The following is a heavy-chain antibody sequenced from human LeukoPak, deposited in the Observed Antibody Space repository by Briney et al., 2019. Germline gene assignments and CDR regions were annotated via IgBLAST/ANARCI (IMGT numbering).Heavy chain of an antibody. V-gene: IGHV1-2*02. Sequence: ASVKVSCKASGYTFTSYDIGWVRQAPGQGLEWMGWINPNSGGTNYAQKFQGRVTMTRDTSISTAYMELSRLRSDDTAVYYCARDFYYGSGSYYMGLYYYYYMDVWGKGTTVTVSS. D-gene: IGHD3-10*01. CDR2: INPNSGGT. CDR3: ARDFYYGSGSYYMGLYYYYYMDV. CDR1: GYTFTSYD. J-gene: IGHJ6*03.